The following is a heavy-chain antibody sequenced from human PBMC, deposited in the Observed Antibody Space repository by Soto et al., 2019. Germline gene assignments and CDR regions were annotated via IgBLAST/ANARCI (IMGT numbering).Heavy chain of an antibody. Sequence: QVQLVESGGGVVQPGRSLRLSCAASGFTFSSYGMHWVRQAPGKGLEWVAVISYDGSNKYYADSVKGRFTISRDNSKNTLYLQMNSLRAEDTAVYYCAKGQCSTSCYMHYHGMDVWGQGTTVTVSS. V-gene: IGHV3-30*18. CDR1: GFTFSSYG. CDR3: AKGQCSTSCYMHYHGMDV. D-gene: IGHD2-2*02. J-gene: IGHJ6*02. CDR2: ISYDGSNK.